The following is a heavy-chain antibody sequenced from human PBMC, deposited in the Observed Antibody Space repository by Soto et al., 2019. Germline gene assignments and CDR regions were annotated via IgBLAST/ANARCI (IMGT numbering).Heavy chain of an antibody. CDR1: GFIFSSYG. V-gene: IGHV3-30*18. D-gene: IGHD2-21*02. CDR3: AKEAAYCGGDCYWFDY. J-gene: IGHJ4*02. Sequence: LRLSCAASGFIFSSYGMHWVRQAPGKGLEWVAVISYDGSNKYYVDSVKGRFTISRDNSKNTLYLQMNSLRAEDTAVYYCAKEAAYCGGDCYWFDYWGQGTLVTVSS. CDR2: ISYDGSNK.